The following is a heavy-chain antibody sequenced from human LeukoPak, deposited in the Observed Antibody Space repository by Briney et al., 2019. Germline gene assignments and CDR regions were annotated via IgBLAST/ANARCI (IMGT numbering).Heavy chain of an antibody. V-gene: IGHV3-23*01. CDR1: GFTFSSYA. CDR3: AKGRIVVVPAAHFDY. D-gene: IGHD2-2*01. CDR2: ISGSGGST. Sequence: GGSLTLSCAASGFTFSSYAMSWVRQAPGKGLEWVSAISGSGGSTYYADSVKGRFTISRDNSKNTLYLQMNSLRAEDTAVYYCAKGRIVVVPAAHFDYWGQGTLVTVSS. J-gene: IGHJ4*02.